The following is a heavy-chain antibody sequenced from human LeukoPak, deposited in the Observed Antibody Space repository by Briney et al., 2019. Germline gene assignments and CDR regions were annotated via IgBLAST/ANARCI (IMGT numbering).Heavy chain of an antibody. CDR1: RGSISSYY. V-gene: IGHV4-59*01. D-gene: IGHD3-3*01. CDR3: ARGRDDFWSAYYLDL. Sequence: SETLSLTCIVSRGSISSYYWRWIRQPPGKGLEWIGYIYYSGSTNYNPSLKSRVTISVDTSKNRFSLKLSSVTAADTAVYYCARGRDDFWSAYYLDLWGKGTTVTVSS. CDR2: IYYSGST. J-gene: IGHJ6*03.